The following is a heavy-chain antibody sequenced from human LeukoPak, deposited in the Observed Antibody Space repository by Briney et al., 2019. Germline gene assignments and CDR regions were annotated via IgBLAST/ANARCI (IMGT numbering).Heavy chain of an antibody. J-gene: IGHJ4*02. CDR3: ARGIAAVK. Sequence: KPSETLSLTCTVSGGSISSSSYYWGWIRQPPGKGLEWIGSIYYSGSTYYNPSLKSRVTISVDTSKNQFSLKLSSVTAADTAVYYCARGIAAVKWGQGTLVTVSS. CDR1: GGSISSSSYY. V-gene: IGHV4-39*07. CDR2: IYYSGST. D-gene: IGHD6-13*01.